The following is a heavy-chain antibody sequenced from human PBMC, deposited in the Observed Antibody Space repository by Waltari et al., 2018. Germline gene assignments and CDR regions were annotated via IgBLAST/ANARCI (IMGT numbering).Heavy chain of an antibody. CDR3: ARSYYYDSSGYYYA. CDR1: GYTFTGYY. D-gene: IGHD3-22*01. J-gene: IGHJ4*02. V-gene: IGHV1-2*06. Sequence: QVQLVQSGAEVKKPGASVKVSCKASGYTFTGYYMHWVRQAPGQGLEWMGRINPNRGGTNYAQKFQGRVTMTRDTSISTAYMELSRLRSDDTAVYYCARSYYYDSSGYYYAWGQGTLVIVSS. CDR2: INPNRGGT.